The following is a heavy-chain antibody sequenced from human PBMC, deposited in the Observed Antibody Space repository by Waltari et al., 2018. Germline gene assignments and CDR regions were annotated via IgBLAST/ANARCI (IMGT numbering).Heavy chain of an antibody. CDR2: IYYSGST. D-gene: IGHD2-2*01. CDR3: ARGIVVPAAMRMVRGVNLYYYYMDV. V-gene: IGHV4-59*01. CDR1: GGSISSYY. Sequence: QVQLQESGPGLVKPSETLSLTCTVSGGSISSYYWSWIRQPPGKGLEWIGYIYYSGSTNYNPSLKSRVTISVDTSKNQFSLKLSSVTAADTAVDYCARGIVVPAAMRMVRGVNLYYYYMDVWGKGTTVTVSS. J-gene: IGHJ6*03.